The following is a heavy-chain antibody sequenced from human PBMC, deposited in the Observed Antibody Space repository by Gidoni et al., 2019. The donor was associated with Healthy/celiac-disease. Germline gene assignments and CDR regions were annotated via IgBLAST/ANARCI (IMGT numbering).Heavy chain of an antibody. CDR3: AKDRARTSPRSAFDI. J-gene: IGHJ3*02. CDR2: ISYDGSNK. V-gene: IGHV3-30*18. Sequence: QVQLVESGGGVVQPGRSLRLSCAASGFTFSGYGMHRVRQAPGKGLEWVAVISYDGSNKYYADSVKGRFTITRDNSKNTLYLQMNSLRAEDTAVYYCAKDRARTSPRSAFDIWGQGTMVTVSS. CDR1: GFTFSGYG.